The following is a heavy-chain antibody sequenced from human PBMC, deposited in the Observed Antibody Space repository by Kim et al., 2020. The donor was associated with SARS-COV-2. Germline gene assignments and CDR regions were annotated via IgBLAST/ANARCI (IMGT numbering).Heavy chain of an antibody. V-gene: IGHV6-1*01. D-gene: IGHD6-19*01. CDR3: AMGWHREGFDS. Sequence: NDYEVSVKSRITINPDTSKNQFSLQLNSVTPEDTDVYYCAMGWHREGFDSWGQGTLVTVSS. CDR2: N. J-gene: IGHJ4*02.